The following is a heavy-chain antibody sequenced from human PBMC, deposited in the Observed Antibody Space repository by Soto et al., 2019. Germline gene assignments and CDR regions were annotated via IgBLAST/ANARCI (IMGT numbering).Heavy chain of an antibody. D-gene: IGHD6-19*01. J-gene: IGHJ4*02. Sequence: QINLKESGPTLVKPTQTLTLTCTFSGFSLSSTRMAVGWIRQPPGKALEWVALIYWDDDKRYSPFLKSRLTITKDTSKNQVVLTMSNMDPVDTARYYCAHIVVAGLGYYFDYWGQGTLVTVSS. CDR3: AHIVVAGLGYYFDY. CDR1: GFSLSSTRMA. V-gene: IGHV2-5*02. CDR2: IYWDDDK.